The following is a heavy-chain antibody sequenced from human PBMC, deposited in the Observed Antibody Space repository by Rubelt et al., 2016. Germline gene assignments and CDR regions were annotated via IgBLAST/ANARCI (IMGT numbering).Heavy chain of an antibody. D-gene: IGHD5-12*01. CDR2: ISSSGSTI. CDR3: ARSDIVATITDY. J-gene: IGHJ4*02. Sequence: EVQLVESGGGLVQPGGSLRLSCAASGFTFSSYEMNWVRQAPGKGLEWVSYISSSGSTIYYADSWKGQFTISRDNAKNSLYLQMNSLRAEDTAVYYCARSDIVATITDYWGQGTLVTVSS. V-gene: IGHV3-48*03. CDR1: GFTFSSYE.